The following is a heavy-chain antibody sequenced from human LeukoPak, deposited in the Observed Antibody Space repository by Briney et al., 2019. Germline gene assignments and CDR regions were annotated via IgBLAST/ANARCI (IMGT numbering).Heavy chain of an antibody. J-gene: IGHJ4*02. CDR2: INPNSGGT. D-gene: IGHD3-16*01. V-gene: IGHV1-2*02. CDR3: ARSSGTTFGLSDY. Sequence: ASVKVSCKASGYTFTVYYMHWVRQAPGQGLEWMRWINPNSGGTDYAQKFQGRVTMTRDTSTSTAYMELISLRSDDTAVYYCARSSGTTFGLSDYWGQGTLVTVSS. CDR1: GYTFTVYY.